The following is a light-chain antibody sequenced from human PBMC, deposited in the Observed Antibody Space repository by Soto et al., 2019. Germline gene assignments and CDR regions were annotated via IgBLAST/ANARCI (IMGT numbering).Light chain of an antibody. V-gene: IGLV1-40*01. CDR1: SSNLGAGYD. CDR3: QSYDSGLSGHWV. Sequence: QSVLTQPPSMSGAPGQRVTMSCNGSSSNLGAGYDVHWYQRLPGAAPKLLIYDNTHRPSGVPNRFSGSKSGTSASLAITGLQAEDEADYYCQSYDSGLSGHWVFGGGTKLTVL. CDR2: DNT. J-gene: IGLJ3*02.